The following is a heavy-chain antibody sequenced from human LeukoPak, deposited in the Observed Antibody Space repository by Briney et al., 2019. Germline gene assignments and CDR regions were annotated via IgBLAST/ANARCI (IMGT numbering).Heavy chain of an antibody. Sequence: GGSLRLSCTASGFTFSSNAMGWVRQAPGKGLEWVSTISGSGGSTYYADSVKGRFTISRGNSNNTLYLQMNSLRAEDTAVYYCAKGLGTYYYHGMVVWGQGTTVTVSS. CDR3: AKGLGTYYYHGMVV. CDR1: GFTFSSNA. J-gene: IGHJ6*02. V-gene: IGHV3-23*01. CDR2: ISGSGGST.